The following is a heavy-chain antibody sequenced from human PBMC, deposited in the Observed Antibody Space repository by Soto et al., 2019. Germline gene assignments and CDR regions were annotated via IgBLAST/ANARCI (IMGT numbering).Heavy chain of an antibody. J-gene: IGHJ6*01. V-gene: IGHV4-31*03. Sequence: SEDPSLPSTVSGGSIGSVGYHCSWIRKQPGKGLEWIGYIYDSGSTYYNPSLKSRVTISVDTSKNQFSLKLSSVTAADTAVYYCARDNGDYGYYYYGMDVWGQGSTVTVTS. CDR3: ARDNGDYGYYYYGMDV. CDR2: IYDSGST. CDR1: GGSIGSVGYH. D-gene: IGHD4-17*01.